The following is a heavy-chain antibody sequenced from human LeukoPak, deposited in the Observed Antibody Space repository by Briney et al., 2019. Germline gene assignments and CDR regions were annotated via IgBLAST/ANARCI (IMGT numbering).Heavy chain of an antibody. J-gene: IGHJ6*03. Sequence: SQTLSLTCTVSGGSISSGSYYWSWIRQPAGKGLEWIGRIYTSGSTNYNPSLKSRVTISVDTSKNQFSLKLSSVTAADTAVYYCARILMARPGYYYYYYMDVWGKGTTVTASS. CDR1: GGSISSGSYY. V-gene: IGHV4-61*02. CDR2: IYTSGST. D-gene: IGHD1-14*01. CDR3: ARILMARPGYYYYYYMDV.